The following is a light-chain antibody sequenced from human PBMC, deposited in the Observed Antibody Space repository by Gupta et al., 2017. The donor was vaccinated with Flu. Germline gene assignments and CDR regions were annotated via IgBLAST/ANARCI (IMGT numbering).Light chain of an antibody. CDR3: HQYNSYAPET. CDR2: TAS. V-gene: IGKV1-5*03. CDR1: QSINNR. Sequence: STLSASVGDRVTITCRASQSINNRLAWDQHKPGKATKLLIYTASNLQSEVPSRVSVSGSGTEFALTISSRQPDDFAIEDCHQYNSYAPETFGQGTKLEIK. J-gene: IGKJ1*01.